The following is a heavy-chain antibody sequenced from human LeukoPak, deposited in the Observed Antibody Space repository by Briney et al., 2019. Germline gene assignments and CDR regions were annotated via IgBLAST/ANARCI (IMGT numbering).Heavy chain of an antibody. V-gene: IGHV4-39*01. CDR2: IYYSGST. CDR1: GGSLSSSSYY. CDR3: ARPIGDYRYYFDD. Sequence: PSETLSLTCTVSGGSLSSSSYYWGWLRQPPGTGLEWIGSIYYSGSTYYNPSLKSRVTISVDTSKNQFSLKLSSVTAADTAVYYCARPIGDYRYYFDDWGQGTLVTVSS. J-gene: IGHJ4*02. D-gene: IGHD4-17*01.